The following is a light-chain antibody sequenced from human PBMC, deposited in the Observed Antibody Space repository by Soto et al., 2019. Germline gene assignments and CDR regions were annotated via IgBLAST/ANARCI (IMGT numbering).Light chain of an antibody. V-gene: IGKV1-39*01. CDR3: QQSFNTPLS. J-gene: IGKJ4*01. Sequence: DIQMTQSPSSLSASVGDRVTITCRASQTIINYLNWYQQKSGXXXXXXXSXAXSLQSGVPSRFSGSGSGTDFTLTISSLQPEDAATYYCQQSFNTPLSFGGGTKVDI. CDR2: XAX. CDR1: QTIINY.